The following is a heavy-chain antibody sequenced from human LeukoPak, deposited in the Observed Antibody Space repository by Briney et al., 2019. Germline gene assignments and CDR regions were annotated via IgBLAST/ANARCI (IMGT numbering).Heavy chain of an antibody. Sequence: SVKVSCKASGGTFSSYAISWVRQAPGQGLEWMGGIIPIFGTANYAQKFQGRVTITADESTSTAYMELSSLRSEDTAVYYCARVGPACCSSTSCYSSRCDYYYYYYMDVWGKGTTVTVSS. CDR1: GGTFSSYA. D-gene: IGHD2-2*01. CDR2: IIPIFGTA. V-gene: IGHV1-69*13. J-gene: IGHJ6*03. CDR3: ARVGPACCSSTSCYSSRCDYYYYYYMDV.